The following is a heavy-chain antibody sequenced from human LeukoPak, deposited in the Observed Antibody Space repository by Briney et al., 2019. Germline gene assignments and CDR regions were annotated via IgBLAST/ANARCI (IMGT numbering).Heavy chain of an antibody. Sequence: SETLSLTCTVSGGSISSSSYYWGWIRQPPGKGLEWIGSIYYSGSTYYNPSLKSRVTISVDTSKNQFSLKLSSVTAADTAVYYCARSWGPYYYGSGSYYEYWGQGTLVTVSS. D-gene: IGHD3-10*01. CDR3: ARSWGPYYYGSGSYYEY. J-gene: IGHJ4*02. CDR1: GGSISSSSYY. CDR2: IYYSGST. V-gene: IGHV4-39*07.